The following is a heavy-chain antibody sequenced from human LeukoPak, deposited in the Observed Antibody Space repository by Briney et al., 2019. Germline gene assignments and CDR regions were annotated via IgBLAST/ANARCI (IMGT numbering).Heavy chain of an antibody. Sequence: GGSLRLSCSASGFTFSTYAMHWVRQAPGKGLEYVSAISSDGDSTYNAGSVKGRFTISRDNAKNSLSLQMNSLRAEDTAVYYCARDRGYSNFDYWGQGTLVTVSS. D-gene: IGHD5-18*01. V-gene: IGHV3-64*04. J-gene: IGHJ4*02. CDR2: ISSDGDST. CDR1: GFTFSTYA. CDR3: ARDRGYSNFDY.